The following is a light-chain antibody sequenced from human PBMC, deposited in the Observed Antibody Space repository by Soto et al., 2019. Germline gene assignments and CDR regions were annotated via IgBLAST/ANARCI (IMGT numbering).Light chain of an antibody. CDR1: QGISSD. CDR3: QQYGNPPPYS. J-gene: IGKJ2*03. Sequence: IQLTQSPSSLSASVGDRVTITCRASQGISSDLAWYQQKPGKAPKLLIYSASTLQNGVPSRFSGSGSGTDFTLTISGLQPEDFATYYCQQYGNPPPYSFGQGTKLEIK. CDR2: SAS. V-gene: IGKV1-9*01.